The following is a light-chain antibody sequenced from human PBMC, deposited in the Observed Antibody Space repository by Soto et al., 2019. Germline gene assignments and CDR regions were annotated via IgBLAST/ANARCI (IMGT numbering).Light chain of an antibody. CDR1: QSVGSN. Sequence: EIVMTQSPATLSVSPGERVTLSCRASQSVGSNLAWYQQRPGQAPRPLIYGASTRAPDIPARFSASGSGTEFSLTIGSLQSEDFVVYYCQQYNDWPPPITFGRGTRLEIK. J-gene: IGKJ5*01. V-gene: IGKV3-15*01. CDR2: GAS. CDR3: QQYNDWPPPIT.